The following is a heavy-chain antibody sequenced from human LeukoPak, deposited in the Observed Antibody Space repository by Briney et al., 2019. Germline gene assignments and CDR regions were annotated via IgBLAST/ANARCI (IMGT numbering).Heavy chain of an antibody. CDR1: GYTFTSYG. J-gene: IGHJ4*02. Sequence: GASVKASCKASGYTFTSYGISWVRQAPGQGLEWMGWISAYNGNTNYAQKLQGRVTMTTDTSTSTAYMELRSLRSDDTAVYYCARDHWLRAPAGPGYWGQGTLVTVSS. V-gene: IGHV1-18*01. CDR2: ISAYNGNT. D-gene: IGHD2-2*01. CDR3: ARDHWLRAPAGPGY.